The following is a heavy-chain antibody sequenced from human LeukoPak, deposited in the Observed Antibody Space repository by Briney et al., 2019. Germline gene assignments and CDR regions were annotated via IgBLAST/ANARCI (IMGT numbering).Heavy chain of an antibody. J-gene: IGHJ5*02. V-gene: IGHV5-51*01. D-gene: IGHD3-22*01. CDR2: IYPGDSDT. Sequence: GESLKISCKGSGYSFTSYWIGRVRQMPGKGLEWMGIIYPGDSDTRYSPSFQGQVTISADKSISTAYLQWSSLKASDTAMYYCARRAKYYYDSTGYQKDNWFDPWGQGTLVTVSS. CDR3: ARRAKYYYDSTGYQKDNWFDP. CDR1: GYSFTSYW.